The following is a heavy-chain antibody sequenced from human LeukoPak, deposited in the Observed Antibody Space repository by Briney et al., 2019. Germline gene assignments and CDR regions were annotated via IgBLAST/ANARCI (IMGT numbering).Heavy chain of an antibody. CDR3: ARIIVGTTEPYDY. CDR2: IYSGGNT. CDR1: GFTVRNNY. J-gene: IGHJ4*02. D-gene: IGHD1-26*01. V-gene: IGHV3-53*01. Sequence: GGSLRLSCAASGFTVRNNYMNWVRQAPGKGLEWVSIIYSGGNTYYADSVKDRFTISRDSSKNTLYLQMNSLRAEDTAVYYCARIIVGTTEPYDYWGQGTLVTVSS.